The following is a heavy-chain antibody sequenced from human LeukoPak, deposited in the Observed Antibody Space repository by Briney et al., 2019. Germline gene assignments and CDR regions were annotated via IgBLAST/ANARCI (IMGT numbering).Heavy chain of an antibody. Sequence: GESLKISCKGSGYCFSTHWIGWVRQMPGKGLEWMGIIYPDDSDITYSPPFQGQVTISADKSISTAYLQWSSLKASDTAIYYCARHGGAYCSGNCFYYFDYWGQGTLVTVSS. D-gene: IGHD2-21*02. CDR2: IYPDDSDI. CDR1: GYCFSTHW. V-gene: IGHV5-51*01. J-gene: IGHJ4*02. CDR3: ARHGGAYCSGNCFYYFDY.